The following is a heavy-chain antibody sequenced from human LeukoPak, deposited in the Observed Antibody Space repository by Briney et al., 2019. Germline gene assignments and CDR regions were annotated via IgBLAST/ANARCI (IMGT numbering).Heavy chain of an antibody. D-gene: IGHD6-19*01. Sequence: GGSLRLSCAASGFTFSSYSMNWVRQAPGKGLEWVSSISSSSYIYYADSVKGRFTISRDNAKNSLYLQMNSLRAEDTAVYYCARDDAVAGTKNDYWGQGTLVTVSS. CDR2: ISSSSYI. V-gene: IGHV3-21*01. CDR1: GFTFSSYS. CDR3: ARDDAVAGTKNDY. J-gene: IGHJ4*02.